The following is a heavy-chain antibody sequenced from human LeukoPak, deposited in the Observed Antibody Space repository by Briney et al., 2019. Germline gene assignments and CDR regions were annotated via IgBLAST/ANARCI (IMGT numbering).Heavy chain of an antibody. CDR2: ISYDGSTK. CDR3: ARDLDGAVAFDI. CDR1: GFILENYG. D-gene: IGHD1-1*01. V-gene: IGHV3-30*03. Sequence: GGSLRLSCAASGFILENYGMHWVRQAPGQGLQWVAVISYDGSTKYYGDSVKGRFTISRDNSKNTLFLELNSLRAEDTAVYYCARDLDGAVAFDIWGQGTMVTVSS. J-gene: IGHJ3*02.